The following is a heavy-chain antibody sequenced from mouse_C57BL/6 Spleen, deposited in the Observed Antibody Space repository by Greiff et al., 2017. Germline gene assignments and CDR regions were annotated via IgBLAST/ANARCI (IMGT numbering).Heavy chain of an antibody. D-gene: IGHD2-5*01. Sequence: VQLQQSGPELVKPGASVKISCKASGYAFSSSWMNWVKQRPGKGLEWIGRIYPGDGDTNYNGKFKGKATLTADKSSSTAYMQLSSLTSEDSAVYFCARGGYSNYVSYAMDYWGQGTSVTVSS. V-gene: IGHV1-82*01. J-gene: IGHJ4*01. CDR3: ARGGYSNYVSYAMDY. CDR1: GYAFSSSW. CDR2: IYPGDGDT.